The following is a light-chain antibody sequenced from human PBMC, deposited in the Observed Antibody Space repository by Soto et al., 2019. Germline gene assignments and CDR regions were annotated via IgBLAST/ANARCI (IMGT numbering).Light chain of an antibody. Sequence: EIVMTQSPATLSVSPGERATLSCRASQSVSSNLAWYQQKPGQAHRLLIYGASTRATGIPARFSGSGSGTEFTLTISSLQSEDFAVYYCRQYNNWNTFGGGTKVEIK. CDR3: RQYNNWNT. CDR1: QSVSSN. CDR2: GAS. V-gene: IGKV3-15*01. J-gene: IGKJ4*01.